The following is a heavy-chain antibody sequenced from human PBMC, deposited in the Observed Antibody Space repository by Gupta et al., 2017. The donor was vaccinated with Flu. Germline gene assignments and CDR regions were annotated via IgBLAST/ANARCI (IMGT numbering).Heavy chain of an antibody. CDR3: ARGDIISSDPTLDY. Sequence: QVQLQQWGAGLLKPSETLSLTCAVYGGSFSGYYWSWIRQPPGKGLEWIGEINHSGSTNYNPSLKSRVTISVDTSKNQFSLKLSSVTAADTAVYYCARGDIISSDPTLDYWGQGTLVTVSS. D-gene: IGHD3-22*01. V-gene: IGHV4-34*01. J-gene: IGHJ4*02. CDR2: INHSGST. CDR1: GGSFSGYY.